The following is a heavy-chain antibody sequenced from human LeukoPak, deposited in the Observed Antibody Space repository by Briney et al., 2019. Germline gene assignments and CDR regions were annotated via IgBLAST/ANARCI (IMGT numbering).Heavy chain of an antibody. CDR1: GFTFSDYY. CDR3: ARVFWVSGSPPYFDY. Sequence: KTGGSLRLXCAASGFTFSDYYMRWIRQAPGKGLEWVSYISSSGSTIYYADSVKGRFTISRDNAKNSLYLQMNSLRAEDTAVYYCARVFWVSGSPPYFDYWGQGTLVTVSS. D-gene: IGHD3-16*01. J-gene: IGHJ4*02. V-gene: IGHV3-11*04. CDR2: ISSSGSTI.